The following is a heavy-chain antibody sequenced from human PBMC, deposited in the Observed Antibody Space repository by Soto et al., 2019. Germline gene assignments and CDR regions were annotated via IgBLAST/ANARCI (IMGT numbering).Heavy chain of an antibody. CDR2: ISAYNGNT. D-gene: IGHD2-2*01. J-gene: IGHJ5*02. CDR1: GYTFTSYG. V-gene: IGHV1-18*01. Sequence: ASVKVSCKASGYTFTSYGISWVRQAPGQGLEWMGWISAYNGNTNYAQKLQGRVTITRDTSASTAYMELSSLRSEDTAVYYCARGDIVVVPAANPSSWFDPWGQGTLVTVSS. CDR3: ARGDIVVVPAANPSSWFDP.